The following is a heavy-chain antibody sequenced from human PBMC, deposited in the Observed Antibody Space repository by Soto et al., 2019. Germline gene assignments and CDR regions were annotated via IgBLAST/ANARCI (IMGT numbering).Heavy chain of an antibody. V-gene: IGHV1-8*01. CDR3: VRLPDSLDVLTGRSGYNDY. CDR2: MNPNSGNT. J-gene: IGHJ4*02. CDR1: GYTFTNYD. Sequence: QVQLVQSGAEVKKPGASVKVSCKASGYTFTNYDINWVRHATGQGLEWMGWMNPNSGNTGYAQKFQGRVTMTRDTDINTAYMELSSLRSDDTAVYYGVRLPDSLDVLTGRSGYNDYWGQGTLVTVSS. D-gene: IGHD3-9*01.